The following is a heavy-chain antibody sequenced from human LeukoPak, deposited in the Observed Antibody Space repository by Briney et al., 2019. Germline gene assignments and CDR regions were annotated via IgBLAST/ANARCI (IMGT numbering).Heavy chain of an antibody. D-gene: IGHD1-26*01. CDR1: GYTFTSYG. CDR2: ISAYNGNT. CDR3: ARVAGYSGSFPLDY. V-gene: IGHV1-18*01. Sequence: ASVKVSCQASGYTFTSYGISWVRQAPGQGLEWMGWISAYNGNTNYAQKLQGRVTMTTDTSTSTAYMELRSLRSGDTAVYYCARVAGYSGSFPLDYWGQGTLVTVSS. J-gene: IGHJ4*02.